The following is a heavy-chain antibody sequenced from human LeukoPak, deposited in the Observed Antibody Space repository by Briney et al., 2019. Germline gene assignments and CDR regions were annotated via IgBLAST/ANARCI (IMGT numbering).Heavy chain of an antibody. CDR2: IWSNGGST. V-gene: IGHV3-64D*06. Sequence: GGSLRLSCSASGFSFSTYDLHWVRQAPGKGLEYVSAIWSNGGSTFYADSVKGRFTITRDNSKNTLCLQMSSLRAEDTAVYYCVKGIFASGIDSFDFWGQGTMVTVSS. CDR3: VKGIFASGIDSFDF. CDR1: GFSFSTYD. J-gene: IGHJ3*01. D-gene: IGHD3-10*01.